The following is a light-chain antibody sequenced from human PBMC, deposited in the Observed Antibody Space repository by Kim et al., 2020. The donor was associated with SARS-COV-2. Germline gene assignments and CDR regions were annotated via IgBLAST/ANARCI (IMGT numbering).Light chain of an antibody. Sequence: SSELTQDPAVSVALGQTVRITCQGDSLRSYYATWYQQEPGQAPILVIYGKNNRPSGIPDRFSGSSSGNTASLTIAGTQAGDEADYYCISRDSHNNVLFGG. J-gene: IGLJ2*01. CDR3: ISRDSHNNVL. V-gene: IGLV3-19*01. CDR1: SLRSYY. CDR2: GKN.